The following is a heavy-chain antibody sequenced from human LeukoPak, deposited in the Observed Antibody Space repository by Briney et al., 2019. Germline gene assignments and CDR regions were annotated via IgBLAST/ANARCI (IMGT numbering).Heavy chain of an antibody. D-gene: IGHD3-10*01. Sequence: PSETLSLTCTVSGGSISGYCWSWIRQPAGKGLEWIGRIYSSGSTNYHPSLKSRVTMSVDTSKNQFSLKLSSVTAADTAMYFCARDRIGGYASGNYFVVWGKGTTVTVSS. V-gene: IGHV4-4*07. CDR3: ARDRIGGYASGNYFVV. J-gene: IGHJ6*04. CDR1: GGSISGYC. CDR2: IYSSGST.